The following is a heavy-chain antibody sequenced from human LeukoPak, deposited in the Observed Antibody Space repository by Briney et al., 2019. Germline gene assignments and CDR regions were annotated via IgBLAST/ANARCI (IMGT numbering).Heavy chain of an antibody. V-gene: IGHV1-18*01. Sequence: PEASVKVACNASGYTFTSYGISWVRQAPGQGLEWMGWISAYNGNTNYAQKLQGRVTMTTDTSTSTAYMELRSLRSDDTAVYYCARGGSSSSKDYYYGMDVWGQGTTVTVSS. CDR2: ISAYNGNT. J-gene: IGHJ6*02. D-gene: IGHD6-6*01. CDR1: GYTFTSYG. CDR3: ARGGSSSSKDYYYGMDV.